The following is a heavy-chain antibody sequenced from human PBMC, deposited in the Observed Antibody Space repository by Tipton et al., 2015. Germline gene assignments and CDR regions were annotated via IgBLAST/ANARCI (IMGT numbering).Heavy chain of an antibody. J-gene: IGHJ4*02. V-gene: IGHV3-33*01. CDR1: GFTFSTYG. CDR3: ARDSLSDY. CDR2: IWYDGSVE. Sequence: SLRLSCAASGFTFSTYGMHWVRQSPGQGLEWLAYIWYDGSVEDYVDSVRGRFTISRDNSKNTLYLQMNSLRAEDTAVYYCARDSLSDYWGQGTLVTVSS.